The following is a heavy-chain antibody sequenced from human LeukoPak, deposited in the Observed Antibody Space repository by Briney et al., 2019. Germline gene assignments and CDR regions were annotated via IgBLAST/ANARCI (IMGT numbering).Heavy chain of an antibody. V-gene: IGHV4-39*07. D-gene: IGHD1-26*01. CDR3: ARISGSYTTFDP. J-gene: IGHJ5*02. CDR1: GDSISSSSYY. Sequence: SETLSLTCTVSGDSISSSSYYWGWIRQPPGKGLEWIGSIYYSGSTYYNPSLKSRVTISVDTSKNQFSLKLSSVTAADTAVYYCARISGSYTTFDPWGQGTLVTVSS. CDR2: IYYSGST.